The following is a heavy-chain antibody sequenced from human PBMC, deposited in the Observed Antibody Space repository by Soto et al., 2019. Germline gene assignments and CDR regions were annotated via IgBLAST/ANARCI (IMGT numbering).Heavy chain of an antibody. Sequence: SGPTLVNPTQTLTLTCTFSGFSLNTYGVGVAWVRQPPGKALELLALIYWDDDKRFSPSLETRLTITKDTSKNHVVLTMTNMDPVDTGTYYCAHRPGFSMSFDYWGQGSLVTVSS. V-gene: IGHV2-5*02. CDR2: IYWDDDK. D-gene: IGHD3-22*01. CDR3: AHRPGFSMSFDY. J-gene: IGHJ4*02. CDR1: GFSLNTYGVG.